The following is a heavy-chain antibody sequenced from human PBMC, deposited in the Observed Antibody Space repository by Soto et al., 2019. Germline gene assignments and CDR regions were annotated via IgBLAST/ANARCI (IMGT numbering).Heavy chain of an antibody. Sequence: PVGSLRLSCASSGFTFSSYAMSCVRQAPGKGLEWVSAISGSGGSTYYADSVKGRFTISRDNSKNTLYLQMNSLRAEDTAVYYCAKDYPDGLEPVTADQYCMEGLRQRTTVNGSS. CDR3: AKDYPDGLEPVTADQYCMEG. CDR1: GFTFSSYA. J-gene: IGHJ6*03. V-gene: IGHV3-23*01. CDR2: ISGSGGST. D-gene: IGHD2-2*01.